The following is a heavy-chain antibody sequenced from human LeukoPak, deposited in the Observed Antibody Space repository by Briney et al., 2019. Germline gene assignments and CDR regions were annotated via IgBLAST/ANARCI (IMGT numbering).Heavy chain of an antibody. D-gene: IGHD6-13*01. CDR3: ARHLGGIAAAGRGLGY. CDR2: IYYSGST. CDR1: GGSISSSSHY. Sequence: PSETLSLTCTVSGGSISSSSHYWGWIRQPPGKGLEWIGSIYYSGSTYYNPSLKSRVTISVDTSKNQFSLKLSSVTAADTAVYYCARHLGGIAAAGRGLGYWGQGTLVTVSS. J-gene: IGHJ4*02. V-gene: IGHV4-39*01.